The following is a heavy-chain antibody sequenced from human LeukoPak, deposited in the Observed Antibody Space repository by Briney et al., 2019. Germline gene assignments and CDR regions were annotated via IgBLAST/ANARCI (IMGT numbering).Heavy chain of an antibody. CDR1: GFTFSTYV. CDR3: TKGGYYVETAFDY. D-gene: IGHD1-26*01. CDR2: INSDGSST. Sequence: GGSLRLSCAASGFTFSTYVMNWVRHAPGKGLVWVSRINSDGSSTRYADSVKGRFTISRDNAKNTLYLQMNSLRAEDTAVYYCTKGGYYVETAFDYWGQGTLVTVSS. V-gene: IGHV3-74*01. J-gene: IGHJ4*02.